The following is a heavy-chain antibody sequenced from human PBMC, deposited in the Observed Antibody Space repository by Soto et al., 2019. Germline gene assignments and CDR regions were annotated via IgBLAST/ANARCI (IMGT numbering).Heavy chain of an antibody. CDR1: EFTFSSYA. V-gene: IGHV3-23*01. J-gene: IGHJ6*03. CDR2: ISGSGGST. CDR3: AKGPKGHYDILTRYYIYYYYYMDV. Sequence: EVQLLESGGGLVQPGGSLRLSCAASEFTFSSYAMSWVRQAPGKGLEWVSAISGSGGSTYYADSVKGRFTISRDNSKNTLYLQMNSLRAEDTAVYYCAKGPKGHYDILTRYYIYYYYYMDVWGKGTTVTVSS. D-gene: IGHD3-9*01.